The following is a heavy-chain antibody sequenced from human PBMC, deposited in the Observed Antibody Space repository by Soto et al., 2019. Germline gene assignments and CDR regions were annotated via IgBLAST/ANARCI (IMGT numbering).Heavy chain of an antibody. V-gene: IGHV4-59*08. CDR1: GGSIRNYY. D-gene: IGHD3-3*01. Sequence: ETLSLTCTVSGGSIRNYYWSWIRQPPGKGLEWIGYIYYTGSTNYNPSLKSRVTISVDTSKNQFSLKLSSVTAADTAVYYCARLPTLYYDFWSGPRTNPHGYYYYMDVWGKGTTVTVSS. CDR3: ARLPTLYYDFWSGPRTNPHGYYYYMDV. CDR2: IYYTGST. J-gene: IGHJ6*03.